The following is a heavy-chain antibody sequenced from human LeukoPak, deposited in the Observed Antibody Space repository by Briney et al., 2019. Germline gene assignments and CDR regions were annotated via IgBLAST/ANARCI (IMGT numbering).Heavy chain of an antibody. CDR1: GFTFSDYY. Sequence: GGSLRLSCAASGFTFSDYYMSWIRQAPGKGLEWVSYISNSGSTIYYADSVKGRFTISRDNAKNSLYLQMNSLRAEDTAVYYCARGQSSGWDPYYYYGMDVWGQGTTVTVSS. D-gene: IGHD6-19*01. V-gene: IGHV3-11*01. J-gene: IGHJ6*02. CDR2: ISNSGSTI. CDR3: ARGQSSGWDPYYYYGMDV.